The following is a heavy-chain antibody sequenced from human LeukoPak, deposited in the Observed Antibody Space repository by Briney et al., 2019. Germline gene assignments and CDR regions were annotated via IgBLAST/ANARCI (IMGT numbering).Heavy chain of an antibody. CDR3: ARTYADYVRYFHY. CDR2: IYGGGST. D-gene: IGHD4-17*01. V-gene: IGHV3-66*01. J-gene: IGHJ4*02. Sequence: GGSLRLSCAASGFTASGNYMSRVRQPPGKGLEWVSFIYGGGSTDYADSVKGRFTISRDNSKNTLYLQMNSLRAEDTAVYYCARTYADYVRYFHYWGQGTLVTVSS. CDR1: GFTASGNY.